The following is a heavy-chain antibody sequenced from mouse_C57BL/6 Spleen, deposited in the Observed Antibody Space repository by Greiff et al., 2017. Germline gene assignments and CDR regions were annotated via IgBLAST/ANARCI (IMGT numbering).Heavy chain of an antibody. CDR1: GFTFSSYA. J-gene: IGHJ3*01. CDR3: ARERRFAD. CDR2: ISDGGSYT. V-gene: IGHV5-4*01. Sequence: EVKLMESGGGLVKPGGSLKLSCAASGFTFSSYAMSWVRQTPEKRLEWVATISDGGSYTYYPDNVKGRFTISRDNAKNNLYLQMSHLKSEDTAMXYCARERRFADWGQGTLVTVSA.